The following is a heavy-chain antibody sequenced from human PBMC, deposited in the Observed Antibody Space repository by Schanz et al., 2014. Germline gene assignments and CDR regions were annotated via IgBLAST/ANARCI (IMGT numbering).Heavy chain of an antibody. D-gene: IGHD3-10*01. CDR2: ISGGGVTI. V-gene: IGHV3-23*04. CDR3: ARIGGSVFDY. Sequence: VQLVESGGGVVQPGRSLRLSCAASGFTFSSYAMSWVRQAPGKGLEWVSAISGGGVTIYYADSVKGRFTISRDNSKNSLYLQMNSLRAEDTAVYYCARIGGSVFDYWAQGTLVTVSS. J-gene: IGHJ4*02. CDR1: GFTFSSYA.